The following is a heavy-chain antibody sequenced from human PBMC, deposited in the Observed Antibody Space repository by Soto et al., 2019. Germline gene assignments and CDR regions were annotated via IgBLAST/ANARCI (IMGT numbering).Heavy chain of an antibody. CDR1: GFTFNIYA. CDR3: AKLSPYSGSSYRDD. V-gene: IGHV3-23*01. CDR2: ITGGGDST. D-gene: IGHD1-26*01. Sequence: EVQLLESGGGLVQPGGSLRLSCAASGFTFNIYAMSWVRQAPGKGLEWVSAITGGGDSTYYADSLKGRFTISRENSKNMVYLQMSSLRAEDTALYYSAKLSPYSGSSYRDDWGQGTLVTVSS. J-gene: IGHJ4*02.